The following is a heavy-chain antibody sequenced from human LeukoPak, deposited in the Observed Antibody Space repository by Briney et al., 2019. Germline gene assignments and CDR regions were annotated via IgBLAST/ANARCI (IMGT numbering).Heavy chain of an antibody. Sequence: SETLSLTCAVYGESLNSYYWSWVRQPPGEGLEWIGEIYESGTTKYNPSLKSRVAISMVPSKQQFSLSLSSVTAADTAVYYCARGAWATRLASWGLGTPVIVSS. V-gene: IGHV4-34*01. CDR2: IYESGTT. CDR3: ARGAWATRLAS. CDR1: GESLNSYY. J-gene: IGHJ4*02. D-gene: IGHD2-15*01.